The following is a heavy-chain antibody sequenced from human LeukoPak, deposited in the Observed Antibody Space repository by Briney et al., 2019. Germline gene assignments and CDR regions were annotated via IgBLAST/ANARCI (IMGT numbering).Heavy chain of an antibody. J-gene: IGHJ4*02. Sequence: GGSLRLSCAASGFTFDDYAMHWVRQAPGKGLEWVSGISWNSGSIGYADSVKGRFTISRDNAKNSLYLQMNSLRAEDMALYYCAASYGVSGKFGYWGQGTLVTVSS. CDR1: GFTFDDYA. V-gene: IGHV3-9*03. D-gene: IGHD2-8*01. CDR3: AASYGVSGKFGY. CDR2: ISWNSGSI.